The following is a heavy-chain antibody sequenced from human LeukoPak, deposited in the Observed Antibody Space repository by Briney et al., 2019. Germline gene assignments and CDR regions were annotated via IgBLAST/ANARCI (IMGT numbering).Heavy chain of an antibody. V-gene: IGHV1-8*03. Sequence: GASVKVSCKASGYTFTSYDINWVRQATGQGLEWRGWMNPNSGNTGYAQKFQGRVTITRNTSITTTYMELSSLRSEDTAVYYCARRSAYGSGSYYVDCWGQGTLVTVSS. CDR1: GYTFTSYD. J-gene: IGHJ4*02. D-gene: IGHD3-10*01. CDR3: ARRSAYGSGSYYVDC. CDR2: MNPNSGNT.